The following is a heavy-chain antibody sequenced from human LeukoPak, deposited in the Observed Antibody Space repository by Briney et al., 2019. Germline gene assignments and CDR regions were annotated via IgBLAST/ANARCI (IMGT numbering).Heavy chain of an antibody. J-gene: IGHJ4*02. V-gene: IGHV4-59*02. CDR3: ARVQVDTAMVSYYFDY. D-gene: IGHD5-18*01. Sequence: SETLSLTCTVSGGSVSSYYWSWIRQPPGKGLEWIGYIYYSGSTNYNPSLKSRVTISVDTSKNQFSLKLSSVTAADTAVYYCARVQVDTAMVSYYFDYWGQGTLVTVSS. CDR1: GGSVSSYY. CDR2: IYYSGST.